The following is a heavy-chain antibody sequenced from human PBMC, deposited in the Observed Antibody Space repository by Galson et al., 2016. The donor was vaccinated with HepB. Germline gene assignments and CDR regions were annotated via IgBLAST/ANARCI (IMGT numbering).Heavy chain of an antibody. V-gene: IGHV1-18*01. CDR3: ARAWAERRHFDY. Sequence: SVKVSCKASGYIFKSYDINWVRQAPGQGLEWMGWISAGSGNTNYAQMFQGRVTMTTDTSTNTVHMELRSLRPDDTAVYFCARAWAERRHFDYWGQGTLVSV. D-gene: IGHD3-16*01. J-gene: IGHJ4*02. CDR1: GYIFKSYD. CDR2: ISAGSGNT.